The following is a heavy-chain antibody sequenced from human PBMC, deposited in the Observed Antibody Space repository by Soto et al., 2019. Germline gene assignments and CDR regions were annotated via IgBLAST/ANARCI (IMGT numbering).Heavy chain of an antibody. CDR1: EFTFSNYA. CDR3: AKNPGYYYDSTGYHFDY. Sequence: GGSLRLSCAASEFTFSNYAMSWFRQAPGKGLEWVSAISYGGGTTDYADSVKGRFTISRDNSKNRLYLQMNSLRAEDTPVYYCAKNPGYYYDSTGYHFDYWGQGT. V-gene: IGHV3-23*01. D-gene: IGHD3-22*01. J-gene: IGHJ4*02. CDR2: ISYGGGTT.